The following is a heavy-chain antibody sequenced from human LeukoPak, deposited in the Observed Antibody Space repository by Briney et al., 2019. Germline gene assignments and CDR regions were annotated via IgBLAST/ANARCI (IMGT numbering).Heavy chain of an antibody. CDR1: GGSISSSSYY. V-gene: IGHV4-39*01. Sequence: PSETLSLTCTVSGGSISSSSYYWGWIRQPPGKGLEWIGSIYYSGSTYYNPSLKSRVTISADTSKNQFSLKLSSVTAADTAVYYCAINYYGSGSLLDYWGQGTLVTVSS. J-gene: IGHJ4*02. CDR3: AINYYGSGSLLDY. D-gene: IGHD3-10*01. CDR2: IYYSGST.